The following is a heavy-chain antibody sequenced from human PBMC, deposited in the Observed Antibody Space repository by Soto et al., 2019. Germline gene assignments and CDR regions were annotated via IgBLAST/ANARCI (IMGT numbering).Heavy chain of an antibody. V-gene: IGHV3-23*01. CDR3: AKDHGYAGGWHTPYYFDS. CDR1: GFTFSSYA. Sequence: EVQLLESGGSLKQPGGSLRLSCAASGFTFSSYAMSWVRQAPGKGLEWVSSISAGGDTTYYADSVKGRFTITRDNSKNTRDLQMNSLRAADTAVYYCAKDHGYAGGWHTPYYFDSWGQGTMVTVSS. J-gene: IGHJ4*02. CDR2: ISAGGDTT. D-gene: IGHD6-19*01.